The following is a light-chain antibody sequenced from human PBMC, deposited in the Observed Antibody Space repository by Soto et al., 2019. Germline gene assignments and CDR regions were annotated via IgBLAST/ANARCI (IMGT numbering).Light chain of an antibody. CDR1: QSVSSSY. CDR3: QQYGSSIT. CDR2: GAS. J-gene: IGKJ5*01. V-gene: IGKV3-20*01. Sequence: ILLTQSPGTLSLSPGERATLTCRASQSVSSSYLAWYQQKPGKAPRLLIYGASNRATGIPDRLSGSGSGTDFTLPIKRLEPEDFAVYYCQQYGSSITFGQGTRLEI.